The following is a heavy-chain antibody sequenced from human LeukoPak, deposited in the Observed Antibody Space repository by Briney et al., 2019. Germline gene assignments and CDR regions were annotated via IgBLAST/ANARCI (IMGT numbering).Heavy chain of an antibody. CDR2: IYTSGST. CDR1: GGSISSYY. D-gene: IGHD2-2*01. Sequence: SETLSLTCTVSGGSISSYYWSWIRQPAGKGLEWIGRIYTSGSTNYNPSLKSRVTISVDKSKNQFSLKLSSVTAADTAVYYCARENSLWCRSTSCPPFPFDPWGQGTLVTVSS. J-gene: IGHJ5*02. V-gene: IGHV4-4*07. CDR3: ARENSLWCRSTSCPPFPFDP.